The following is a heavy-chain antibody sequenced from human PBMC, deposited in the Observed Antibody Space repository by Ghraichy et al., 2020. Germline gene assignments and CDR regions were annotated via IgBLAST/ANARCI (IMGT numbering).Heavy chain of an antibody. CDR1: GGSISSSSYY. V-gene: IGHV4-39*07. CDR3: ARGGSRQDIVVVPAAKGDTYYYYMDV. CDR2: IYYSGST. Sequence: SETLSLTCTVSGGSISSSSYYWGWIRQPPRKGLEWIGSIYYSGSTYYNPSLKSRVTISVDTSKNQFSLKLSSVTAADTAVYYCARGGSRQDIVVVPAAKGDTYYYYMDVWGKGTTVTVSS. J-gene: IGHJ6*03. D-gene: IGHD2-2*01.